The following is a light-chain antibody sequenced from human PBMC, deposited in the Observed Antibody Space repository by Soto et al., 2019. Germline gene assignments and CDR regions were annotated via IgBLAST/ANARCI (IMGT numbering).Light chain of an antibody. CDR3: SSYTSSSVV. CDR1: SSDVGGYNY. J-gene: IGLJ2*01. CDR2: EVS. Sequence: QAALTQPASVSGSPGQSITISCTGTSSDVGGYNYVSWYQQHPGKAPKLMIYEVSNRPSGVSNRFSGSKSGNTSSLTISGLQSEDEDDYYCSSYTSSSVVFGGGTKLPVL. V-gene: IGLV2-14*01.